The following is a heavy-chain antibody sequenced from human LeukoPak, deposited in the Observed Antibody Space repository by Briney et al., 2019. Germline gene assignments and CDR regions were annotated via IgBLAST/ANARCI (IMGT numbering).Heavy chain of an antibody. D-gene: IGHD6-19*01. CDR1: GGTFSSYA. CDR3: ARACHSSGTHYYYYYYYMDV. CDR2: IIPIFGTA. V-gene: IGHV1-69*06. J-gene: IGHJ6*03. Sequence: AASVKVSCKASGGTFSSYAISWVRQAPGQGLEWMGGIIPIFGTANYAQKFQGRVTITADKSTSTAYMELSSLRSEDTAVYYCARACHSSGTHYYYYYYYMDVWGKGTTVTVSS.